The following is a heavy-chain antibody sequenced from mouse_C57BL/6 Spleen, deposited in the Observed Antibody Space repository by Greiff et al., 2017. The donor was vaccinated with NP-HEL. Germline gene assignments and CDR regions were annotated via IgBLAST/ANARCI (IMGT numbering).Heavy chain of an antibody. CDR1: GFTFSSYT. Sequence: EVQGVESGGGLVKPGGSLKLSCAASGFTFSSYTMSWVRQTPEKRLEWVATISGGGGNTYYPDSVKGRFTISRDNAKNTLYLQMSSLRSEDTALYYCARHEDLYYAMDYWGQGTSVTVSS. J-gene: IGHJ4*01. V-gene: IGHV5-9*01. CDR3: ARHEDLYYAMDY. CDR2: ISGGGGNT.